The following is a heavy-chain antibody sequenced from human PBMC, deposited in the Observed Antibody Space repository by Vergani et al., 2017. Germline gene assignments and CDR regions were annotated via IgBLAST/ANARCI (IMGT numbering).Heavy chain of an antibody. D-gene: IGHD5-12*01. V-gene: IGHV3-9*01. CDR1: GFTYDEYA. CDR3: VRARCSGPCFMSNWFDS. J-gene: IGHJ5*01. CDR2: IRWKSNSI. Sequence: EVKLVESGGTLVQPGRSLRLSCVDSGFTYDEYAMHWVRQAPGKGLEWVAGIRWKSNSIGYADSVKGRFTISRDNAKNTLYLEMNSLRGDDTAIYYCVRARCSGPCFMSNWFDSWGQGTLVTVSS.